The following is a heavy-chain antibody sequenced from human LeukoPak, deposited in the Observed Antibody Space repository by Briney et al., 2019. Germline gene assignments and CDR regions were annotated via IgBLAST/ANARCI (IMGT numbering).Heavy chain of an antibody. CDR3: ARESRAYCGGDCSPGNDAFDI. V-gene: IGHV3-21*01. J-gene: IGHJ3*02. CDR1: GFTFSSYS. D-gene: IGHD2-21*01. CDR2: ISSSSSYI. Sequence: PGGSLRLSCAASGFTFSSYSMNWVRQAPGKGLEWVSSISSSSSYIYYADSVKGRFTISRDNAKNSLYLQMNSLRAEDTAVYYCARESRAYCGGDCSPGNDAFDIWGQGTMVTVSS.